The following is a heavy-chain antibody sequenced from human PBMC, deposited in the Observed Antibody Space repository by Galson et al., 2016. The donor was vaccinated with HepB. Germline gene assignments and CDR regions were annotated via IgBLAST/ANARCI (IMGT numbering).Heavy chain of an antibody. CDR1: GDSVNYFY. V-gene: IGHV4-59*08. J-gene: IGHJ6*02. Sequence: SETLSLTCSVSGDSVNYFYWSWIRQSPGKGLEWFGNIFYIGTTSYTPPLKSRLTISIDKPKDRFSLQLNSVTAADTAVYFCARRRPGGGMDFWGPGTTVTVSS. D-gene: IGHD1-1*01. CDR3: ARRRPGGGMDF. CDR2: IFYIGTT.